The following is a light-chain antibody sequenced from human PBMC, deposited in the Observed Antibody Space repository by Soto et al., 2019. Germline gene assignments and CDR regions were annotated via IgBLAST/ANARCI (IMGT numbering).Light chain of an antibody. CDR1: SSEVGGYNY. J-gene: IGLJ1*01. Sequence: QSVLTQPASVSGSPGQSITISCTGTSSEVGGYNYVSWYQQHPGKAPKLMIYEVSNRPSGVSNRFSGSKYGNTASLTISGLQAEDEADYYCSSYTRSSTPGFGTGTKLTVL. V-gene: IGLV2-14*01. CDR3: SSYTRSSTPG. CDR2: EVS.